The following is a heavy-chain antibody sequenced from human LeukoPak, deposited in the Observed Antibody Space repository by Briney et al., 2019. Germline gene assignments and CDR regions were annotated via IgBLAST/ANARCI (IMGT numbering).Heavy chain of an antibody. CDR1: GYSISSGYY. Sequence: SETLSLTCTVSGYSISSGYYWGWIRQPPGKGLEWIGSIYYSGSTYYNPSLKSRVTISVDTSKNQFSLKLSSVTAADTAVYYCARDGVTIAAAGTDYWGQGTLVTVSS. CDR3: ARDGVTIAAAGTDY. V-gene: IGHV4-38-2*02. J-gene: IGHJ4*02. D-gene: IGHD6-13*01. CDR2: IYYSGST.